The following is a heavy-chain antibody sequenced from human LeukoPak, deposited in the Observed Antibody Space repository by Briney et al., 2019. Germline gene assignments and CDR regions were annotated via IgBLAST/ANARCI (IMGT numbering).Heavy chain of an antibody. D-gene: IGHD3-10*01. J-gene: IGHJ3*02. V-gene: IGHV2-5*02. CDR3: AHSPLHRVVSAFDI. Sequence: SGPTLLQPSPTLTLTFTISGFWLGTRGGGGGWIRQAPVKALEWLTLNYWDDDERYSPSLKSRLTITQDTSKIQLVLTMTNMDPVDTATYYCAHSPLHRVVSAFDIWGQGTMVTVSS. CDR2: NYWDDDE. CDR1: GFWLGTRGGG.